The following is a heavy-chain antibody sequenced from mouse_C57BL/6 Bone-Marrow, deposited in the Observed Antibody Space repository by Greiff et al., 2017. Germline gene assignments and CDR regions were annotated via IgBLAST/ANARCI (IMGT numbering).Heavy chain of an antibody. J-gene: IGHJ4*01. Sequence: QVQLQQPGAELVKPGASVKLSCKASGYTFTSYWMHWVKQRPGQGLEWIGMIHPNSGSTNYNEKFKSKATLTVAKSSSTAYMQLSSLTSEDSAVYSCASRYGSFYAMDYWGQGTSVTVAS. CDR3: ASRYGSFYAMDY. V-gene: IGHV1-64*01. CDR2: IHPNSGST. CDR1: GYTFTSYW. D-gene: IGHD1-1*01.